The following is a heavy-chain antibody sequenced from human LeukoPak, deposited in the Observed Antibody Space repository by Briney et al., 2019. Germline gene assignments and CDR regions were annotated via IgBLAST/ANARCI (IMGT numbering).Heavy chain of an antibody. D-gene: IGHD3-22*01. CDR2: IIPILGIA. J-gene: IGHJ4*02. V-gene: IGHV1-69*04. Sequence: ASVKVSCKASGGTFSSYAISWVRQAPGQGLEWVGRIIPILGIANYAQKFQGRVTITADKSTSTAYMELSSLRSEDTAVYYCARPDYYDSSGYYYYWGQGTLVTVSS. CDR3: ARPDYYDSSGYYYY. CDR1: GGTFSSYA.